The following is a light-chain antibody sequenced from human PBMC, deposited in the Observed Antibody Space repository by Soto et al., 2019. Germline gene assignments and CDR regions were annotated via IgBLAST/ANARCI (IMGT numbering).Light chain of an antibody. CDR2: DAS. J-gene: IGKJ1*01. CDR3: QQYGSSGT. Sequence: EIVLTQSPATLSLSQGERATLSCRASQSVSNSLAWFQQKPGQAPRLLIYDASNRATGIPDRFSGSGSGTDFTLTISRLEPEDFAVYYCQQYGSSGTFGQGTKVDI. CDR1: QSVSNS. V-gene: IGKV3-20*01.